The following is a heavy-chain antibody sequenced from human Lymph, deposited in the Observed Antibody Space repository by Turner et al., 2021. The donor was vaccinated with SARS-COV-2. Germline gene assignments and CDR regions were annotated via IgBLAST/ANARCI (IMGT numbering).Heavy chain of an antibody. Sequence: QVHPVTSGVGGVVPGRSLSPYCCGSGCTFSGCGMHWVRQGPGKGLGWVAVIWEDGSNKDYADSVTCRFTRSRNKSKNTLYQQMNSLSAEATAEYYGDSETYYSDRRPLDYWGQGTLVTVSS. CDR3: DSETYYSDRRPLDY. CDR1: GCTFSGCG. V-gene: IGHV3-33*08. CDR2: IWEDGSNK. D-gene: IGHD3-22*01. J-gene: IGHJ4*02.